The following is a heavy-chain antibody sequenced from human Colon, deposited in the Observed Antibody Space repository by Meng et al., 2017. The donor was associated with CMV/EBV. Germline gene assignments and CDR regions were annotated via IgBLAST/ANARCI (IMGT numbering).Heavy chain of an antibody. J-gene: IGHJ4*02. CDR1: GFTFSSYS. V-gene: IGHV3-7*01. CDR3: ARRGIGRDY. CDR2: INQDGGEK. D-gene: IGHD1-26*01. Sequence: GESLKISCAASGFTFSSYSMNWVRQAPGKGLEWVANINQDGGEKYYVDSVRGRFTISRDNAKNSLYLQMNSLRAQDTAVYYCARRGIGRDYWGQGTLVTVSS.